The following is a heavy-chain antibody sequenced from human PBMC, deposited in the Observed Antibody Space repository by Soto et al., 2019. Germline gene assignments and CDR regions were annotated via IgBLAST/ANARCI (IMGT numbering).Heavy chain of an antibody. CDR2: IKQDGSEK. CDR1: GFTFSSYW. D-gene: IGHD3-10*01. CDR3: ARDKREVRGVRQRYYYYMDV. V-gene: IGHV3-7*01. J-gene: IGHJ6*03. Sequence: GGSLRLSCAASGFTFSSYWMSWVRQAPGKGLEWVANIKQDGSEKYYVDSVKGRFTISRDNAKNSLYLQMNSLRAEDTAVYYCARDKREVRGVRQRYYYYMDVWGKGTTVTVS.